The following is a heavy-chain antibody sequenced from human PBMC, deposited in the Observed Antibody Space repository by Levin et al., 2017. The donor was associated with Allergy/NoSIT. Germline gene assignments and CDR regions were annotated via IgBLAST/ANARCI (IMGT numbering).Heavy chain of an antibody. J-gene: IGHJ4*02. CDR3: ATDRNEGYDSGWQTWNY. Sequence: SETLSLTCTVSGGSIRNSYLTWIRQPPGKGLEWIGYVYFSGSTKYNPSLKSRVSISVDTSKNQFSLKVRSVTAADTAVYYCATDRNEGYDSGWQTWNYWGQGTLVTVSS. D-gene: IGHD6-19*01. CDR1: GGSIRNSY. V-gene: IGHV4-59*01. CDR2: VYFSGST.